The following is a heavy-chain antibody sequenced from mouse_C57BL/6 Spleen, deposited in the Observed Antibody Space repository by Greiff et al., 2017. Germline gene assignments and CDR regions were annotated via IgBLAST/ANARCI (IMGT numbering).Heavy chain of an antibody. Sequence: EVMLVESGGGLVKPGGSLKLSCEASGFTFSDYGMHWVRQTPEKGLEWVAYISSGSGTTNYADTVKGRFTIPRDNAKTTLFLQMTSLRSEDTAMYYCARDSGSLAYWGQGTTLTVSS. D-gene: IGHD1-3*01. J-gene: IGHJ2*01. CDR2: ISSGSGTT. CDR1: GFTFSDYG. V-gene: IGHV5-17*01. CDR3: ARDSGSLAY.